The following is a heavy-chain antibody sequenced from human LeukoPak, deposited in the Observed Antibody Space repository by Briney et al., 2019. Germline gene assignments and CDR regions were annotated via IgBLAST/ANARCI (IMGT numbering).Heavy chain of an antibody. J-gene: IGHJ3*02. CDR2: IIPIFGTA. V-gene: IGHV1-69*06. CDR1: GGTFSSYA. CDR3: ARDQSYRYYYDSSGYYSGAFDI. Sequence: ASVKVSCKASGGTFSSYAISWVRQAPGQGLEWMGGIIPIFGTANYAQKFQGRVTITADKSTSTAYMELSSLRSEDTAVYYCARDQSYRYYYDSSGYYSGAFDIWGQGTMVTVSS. D-gene: IGHD3-22*01.